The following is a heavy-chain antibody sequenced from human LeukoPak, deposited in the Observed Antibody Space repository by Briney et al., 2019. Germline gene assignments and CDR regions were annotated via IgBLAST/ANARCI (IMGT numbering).Heavy chain of an antibody. CDR1: GGTFSSYA. V-gene: IGHV1-69*01. CDR3: AREGSGSYYFDY. J-gene: IGHJ4*02. CDR2: IIPIFGTA. D-gene: IGHD1-26*01. Sequence: SVSVSCKVSGGTFSSYAISWVRQGPGQGLEWMGGIIPIFGTANYAQKFQGRVTITADESTSTAYMELSSLRAEATAVYYCAREGSGSYYFDYWGQGTLVTVSS.